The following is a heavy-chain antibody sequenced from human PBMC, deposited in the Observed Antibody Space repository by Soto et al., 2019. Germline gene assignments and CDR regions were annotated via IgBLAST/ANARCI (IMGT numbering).Heavy chain of an antibody. Sequence: PSETLSLTCTASGGSISSSTYYWGWIRQPPGKGLKWIGSIYYSGSTYYNPSLKSRVTISVDTSKNQFSLKLSSVTAADTAVYYCARHTPAISISDHWGQG. CDR3: ARHTPAISISDH. CDR1: GGSISSSTYY. CDR2: IYYSGST. V-gene: IGHV4-39*01. D-gene: IGHD2-15*01. J-gene: IGHJ1*01.